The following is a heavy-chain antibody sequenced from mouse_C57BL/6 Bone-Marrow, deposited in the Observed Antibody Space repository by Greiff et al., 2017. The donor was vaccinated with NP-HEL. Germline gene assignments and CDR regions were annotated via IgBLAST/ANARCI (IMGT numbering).Heavy chain of an antibody. CDR3: ARGIYYGSSPYFDY. V-gene: IGHV5-16*01. D-gene: IGHD1-1*01. Sequence: EVQRVESEGGLVQPGSSMKLSCTASGFTFSDYYMAWVRQVPEKGLEWVANINYDGSSTYYLDSLKSRFIISRDNAKNILYLQMSSLKSEDTATYYCARGIYYGSSPYFDYWGQGTTLTVSS. CDR2: INYDGSST. J-gene: IGHJ2*01. CDR1: GFTFSDYY.